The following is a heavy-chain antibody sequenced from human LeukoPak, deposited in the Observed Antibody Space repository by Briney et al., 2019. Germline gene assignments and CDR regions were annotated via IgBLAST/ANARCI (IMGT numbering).Heavy chain of an antibody. V-gene: IGHV1-18*01. J-gene: IGHJ2*01. CDR1: GYTFTSYG. CDR2: ISAYNGNT. Sequence: ASVKVSCKASGYTFTSYGISWVRQAPGQGLEWMGWISAYNGNTNYAQKLQGRVTMTTDTSTSTAYMELRSLRSDDTAVYYCARDRYYYDSNLYFDLWGRGTLVTVSS. D-gene: IGHD3-22*01. CDR3: ARDRYYYDSNLYFDL.